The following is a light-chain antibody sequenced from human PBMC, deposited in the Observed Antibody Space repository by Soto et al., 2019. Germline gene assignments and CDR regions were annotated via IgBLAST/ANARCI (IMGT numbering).Light chain of an antibody. CDR1: QSLSSN. CDR2: GAS. CDR3: QQYNGWPPL. Sequence: ERVMTQSPATLSVSPGERATLSCRASQSLSSNLAWYQQKPGQAPRLLIYGASTRATGIPARFSGSGSGTEFSLTISSLQSEDFAVYYCQQYNGWPPLFGPGTKEDIK. V-gene: IGKV3-15*01. J-gene: IGKJ3*01.